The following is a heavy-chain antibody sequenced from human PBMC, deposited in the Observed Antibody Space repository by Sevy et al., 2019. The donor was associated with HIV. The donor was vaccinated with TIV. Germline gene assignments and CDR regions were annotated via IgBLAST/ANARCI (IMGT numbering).Heavy chain of an antibody. J-gene: IGHJ4*02. CDR3: ARGRDRYSILLY. D-gene: IGHD4-4*01. CDR2: ISSSSYI. CDR1: GFTFSSYS. V-gene: IGHV3-21*01. Sequence: GGSLRLSCAASGFTFSSYSMNWVRQAPGKGLEWVSSISSSSYIYYADSVKGRFTISRDNAKNSLYLQMNSLRAEDTAVYYCARGRDRYSILLYRGQGTLVTVSS.